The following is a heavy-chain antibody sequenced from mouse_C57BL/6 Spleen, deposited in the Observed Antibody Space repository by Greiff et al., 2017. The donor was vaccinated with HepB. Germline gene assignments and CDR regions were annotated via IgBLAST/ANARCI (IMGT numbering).Heavy chain of an antibody. V-gene: IGHV1-15*01. CDR1: GYTFTDYE. D-gene: IGHD2-4*01. Sequence: QVQLQQSGAELVRPGASVTLSCKASGYTFTDYEMHWVKQTPVHGLEWIGAIDPETGGTAYNQKFKGKAILTADKSSSTAYMELRSLTSEDSAVYYCTRLSYDYPYYAMDYWGQGTSVTVSS. CDR2: IDPETGGT. CDR3: TRLSYDYPYYAMDY. J-gene: IGHJ4*01.